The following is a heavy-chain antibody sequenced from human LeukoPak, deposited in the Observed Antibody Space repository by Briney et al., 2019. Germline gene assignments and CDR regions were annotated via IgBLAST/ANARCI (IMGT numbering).Heavy chain of an antibody. CDR2: INWNGGST. V-gene: IGHV3-20*04. CDR3: ARGHTDYYYYYMDV. CDR1: GFTFDDYG. J-gene: IGHJ6*03. D-gene: IGHD2-2*02. Sequence: PGXSLRXSCAASGFTFDDYGMSWVRQAPGKGLEWVSGINWNGGSTVYADSVKGRFTISRDNAKNSLYLQMNSLRAEDTALYYCARGHTDYYYYYMDVWGKGTTVTVSS.